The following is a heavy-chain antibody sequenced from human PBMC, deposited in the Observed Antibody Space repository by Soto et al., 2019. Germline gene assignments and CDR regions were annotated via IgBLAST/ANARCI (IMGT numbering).Heavy chain of an antibody. CDR3: ARVSSSIVVVPDYGMDV. Sequence: QVQLVQSGVEVKKPGASVKVSCKASGYTFISHGIGWVRQAPGQGLEWMGWISGKNGNTNYAQKLQGRVNLTTDTSTSTAYMELRSLRSDDTAVYYCARVSSSIVVVPDYGMDVWGQGTTVTVSS. V-gene: IGHV1-18*04. J-gene: IGHJ6*02. CDR2: ISGKNGNT. CDR1: GYTFISHG. D-gene: IGHD2-15*01.